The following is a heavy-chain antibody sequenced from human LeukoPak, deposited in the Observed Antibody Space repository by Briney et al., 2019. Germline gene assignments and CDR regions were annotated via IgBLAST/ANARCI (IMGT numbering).Heavy chain of an antibody. D-gene: IGHD3-10*01. CDR3: AKDPVMEGWFGELDY. CDR1: GFTFSNYW. Sequence: PGGSLRLSCEGSGFTFSNYWMGWVRQAPGKGLQWVANIKTDGSEKYYVDSVKGRFTISRDNSKNTLYLQMNSLRAEDTAVYYCAKDPVMEGWFGELDYWGQGTLVTVSS. CDR2: IKTDGSEK. J-gene: IGHJ4*02. V-gene: IGHV3-7*01.